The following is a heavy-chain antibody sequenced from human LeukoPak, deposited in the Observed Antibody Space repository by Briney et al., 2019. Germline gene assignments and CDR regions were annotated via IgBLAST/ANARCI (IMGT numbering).Heavy chain of an antibody. Sequence: GGSLRLSCAASEFIFGNYWMHWVGKAQGKGLGWVSRITPDGSATNYADSVKGRFTISRDNAKNTLFLQMNSLRAEDTAVYYCTSDTFGKYDYWGQGSLVTVSS. V-gene: IGHV3-74*01. J-gene: IGHJ4*02. D-gene: IGHD3-16*01. CDR2: ITPDGSAT. CDR3: TSDTFGKYDY. CDR1: EFIFGNYW.